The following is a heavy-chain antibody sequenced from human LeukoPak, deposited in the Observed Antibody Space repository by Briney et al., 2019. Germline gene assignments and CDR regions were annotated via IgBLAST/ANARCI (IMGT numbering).Heavy chain of an antibody. CDR1: GFTFSTYW. D-gene: IGHD4-17*01. Sequence: GGSLRLSCAASGFTFSTYWMTWVRQAPGKGLEWVANIKLDGSEKYYVDSVKGRFTISRDNARNSLFLQMNTLRAEDTAVYYCARVKKVYGDYDAFDIWGQGTMVTVSS. CDR3: ARVKKVYGDYDAFDI. CDR2: IKLDGSEK. V-gene: IGHV3-7*01. J-gene: IGHJ3*02.